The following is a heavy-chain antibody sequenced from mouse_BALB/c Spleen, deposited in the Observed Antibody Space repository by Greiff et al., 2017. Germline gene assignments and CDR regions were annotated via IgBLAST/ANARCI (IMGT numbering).Heavy chain of an antibody. CDR2: ISSGSSTI. J-gene: IGHJ4*01. D-gene: IGHD2-10*01. Sequence: EVQVVESGGGLVQPGGSRKLSCAASGFTFSSFGMHWVRQAPEKGLEWVAYISSGSSTIYYADTVKGRFTISRDNPKNTLFLQMTSLRSEDTAMYYCARDAYRGAMDYWGQGTSVTVSS. CDR3: ARDAYRGAMDY. V-gene: IGHV5-17*02. CDR1: GFTFSSFG.